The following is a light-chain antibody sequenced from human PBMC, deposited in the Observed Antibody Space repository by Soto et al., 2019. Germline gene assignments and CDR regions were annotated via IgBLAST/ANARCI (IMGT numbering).Light chain of an antibody. CDR3: QQYDSFWT. CDR2: KAS. Sequence: DIQMTQSPSTLSASVGDRVTITCRASQSINSWLAWYQQKPGKAPKLLIYKASSLESGVPSRFSGGESGTEFTLTISSLQPDDFATYYCQQYDSFWTFGQGTMVEVK. J-gene: IGKJ1*01. V-gene: IGKV1-5*03. CDR1: QSINSW.